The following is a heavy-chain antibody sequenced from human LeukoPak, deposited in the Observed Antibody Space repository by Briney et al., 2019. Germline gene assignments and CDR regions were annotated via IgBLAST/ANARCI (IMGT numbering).Heavy chain of an antibody. Sequence: GGSLRLSCAAYGFTFSSYWMSWVRQAPGKGLEWVANIKECGSEKYYVDSVKGRFTISRDNAKNSLYLQMNSLRAEDTAVYCCARRLGGLFDYWGQGTLVTVSS. CDR2: IKECGSEK. D-gene: IGHD3-10*01. CDR3: ARRLGGLFDY. J-gene: IGHJ4*02. CDR1: GFTFSSYW. V-gene: IGHV3-7*01.